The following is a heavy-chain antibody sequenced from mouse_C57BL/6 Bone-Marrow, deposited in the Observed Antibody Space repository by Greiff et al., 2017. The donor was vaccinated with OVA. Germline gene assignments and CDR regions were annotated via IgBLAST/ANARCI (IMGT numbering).Heavy chain of an antibody. CDR1: GYSITSGYY. CDR2: ISYDGSN. J-gene: IGHJ4*01. CDR3: ARNAYYSNYDYYAMDY. Sequence: EVKLQESGPGLVKPSQSLSLTCSVTGYSITSGYYWYWIRQFPGNNLEWMGYISYDGSNNYNPSLKNRIAITRDTSKNQFFLKLNSVTTEDTATYYCARNAYYSNYDYYAMDYWGQGTSVTVSS. V-gene: IGHV3-6*01. D-gene: IGHD2-5*01.